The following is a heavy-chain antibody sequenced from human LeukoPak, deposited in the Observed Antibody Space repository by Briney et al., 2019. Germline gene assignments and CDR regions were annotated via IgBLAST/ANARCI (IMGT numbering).Heavy chain of an antibody. CDR2: ISWNSGSI. D-gene: IGHD6-19*01. J-gene: IGHJ4*02. Sequence: SLRLSCAASGFTFDDYAMHWVRQAPGKGLEWVSGISWNSGSIGYADSVKGRFTISRDNAKNSLYLQMNSLRAEDTAVYYCARDRAGLFNYWGQGTLVTVSS. V-gene: IGHV3-9*01. CDR1: GFTFDDYA. CDR3: ARDRAGLFNY.